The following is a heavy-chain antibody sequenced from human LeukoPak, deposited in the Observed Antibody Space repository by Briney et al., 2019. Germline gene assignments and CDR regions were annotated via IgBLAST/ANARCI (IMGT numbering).Heavy chain of an antibody. CDR2: ILTSGTT. Sequence: SETLSLTCTVSGGSVSSYYWSCIRQPAGKGLEWIGRILTSGTTDYNPSLKSRVTMSVDSSKNHFYLKLTSLTAADTAVYYCARGIGQQLVHFDFWGQGTLVTVSS. D-gene: IGHD6-13*01. CDR3: ARGIGQQLVHFDF. CDR1: GGSVSSYY. J-gene: IGHJ4*02. V-gene: IGHV4-4*07.